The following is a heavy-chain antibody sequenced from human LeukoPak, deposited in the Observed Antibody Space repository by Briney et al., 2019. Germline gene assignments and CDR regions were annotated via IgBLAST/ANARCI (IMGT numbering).Heavy chain of an antibody. Sequence: SETLSLTRAAYGGSFSGYYWSWIRQPPGKGLEWIGEINHSGSTNYNPSLKSRVTISVDTSKNQFSLKLSSVTAADTAVYYCARPSLPYYYDSSGYLYWGQGTLVTVSS. V-gene: IGHV4-34*01. CDR3: ARPSLPYYYDSSGYLY. CDR1: GGSFSGYY. D-gene: IGHD3-22*01. J-gene: IGHJ4*02. CDR2: INHSGST.